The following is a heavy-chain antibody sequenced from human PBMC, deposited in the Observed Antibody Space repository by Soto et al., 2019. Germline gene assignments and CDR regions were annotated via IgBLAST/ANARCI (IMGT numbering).Heavy chain of an antibody. CDR3: ARRKQKYYSLDV. CDR1: GGSISSGDYY. V-gene: IGHV4-31*03. J-gene: IGHJ6*02. CDR2: IYYSGST. Sequence: SETLSLTCTVSGGSISSGDYYWSWIRQHPGKGLEWIGYIYYSGSTYYNPPLRSRVTISVDTSKNQFSLNLNSVTAADTAVYYCARRKQKYYSLDVRGQGTTVTVSS.